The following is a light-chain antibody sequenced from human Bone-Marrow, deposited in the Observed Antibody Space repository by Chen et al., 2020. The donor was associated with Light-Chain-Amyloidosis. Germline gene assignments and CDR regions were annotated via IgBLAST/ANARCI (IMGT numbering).Light chain of an antibody. CDR2: EGS. CDR3: CSYAGSSTLV. J-gene: IGLJ2*01. CDR1: RGDVGGNTL. Sequence: SARTQPASVLGSPGRSIPIPCTGTRGDVGGNTLFSWYQQHPGKAPKLMIYEGSKRPSGVFNRFSGSKSGNTASLTISGLQAEDEADYYCCSYAGSSTLVFGGGTKLTVL. V-gene: IGLV2-23*01.